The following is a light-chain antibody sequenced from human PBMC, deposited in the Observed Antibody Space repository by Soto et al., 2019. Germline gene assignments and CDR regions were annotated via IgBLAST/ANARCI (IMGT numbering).Light chain of an antibody. CDR1: QSISSW. CDR3: EQENSYPLT. CDR2: KAP. V-gene: IGKV1-5*03. J-gene: IGKJ4*01. Sequence: DIQMTQSPSTLSASVGDRVTITCRASQSISSWLAWYQQKPEKAPNRMIYKAPSLESGVPSRFSGSGDGTEFTLTISSLQPDDFATYSCEQENSYPLTFGGGTKVDIK.